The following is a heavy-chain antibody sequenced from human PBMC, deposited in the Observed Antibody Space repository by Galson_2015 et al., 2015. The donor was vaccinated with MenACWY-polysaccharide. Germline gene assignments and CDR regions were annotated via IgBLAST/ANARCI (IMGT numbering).Heavy chain of an antibody. D-gene: IGHD3-10*01. CDR2: MKPNSSNS. V-gene: IGHV1-8*01. J-gene: IGHJ4*02. Sequence: SVKISCKASGYTFTNYEINWVRQAPGQGLEWITWMKPNSSNSGYAEKVNGRVTMTKDKSINTAYFELSSLRSEDTDMYYCERTFGDFYYWGQGTLVPVSS. CDR3: ERTFGDFYY. CDR1: GYTFTNYE.